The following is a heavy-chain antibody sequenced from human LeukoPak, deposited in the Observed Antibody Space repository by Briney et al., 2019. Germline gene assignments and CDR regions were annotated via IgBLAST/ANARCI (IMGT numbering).Heavy chain of an antibody. J-gene: IGHJ3*02. CDR1: GITFRIYA. CDR3: AKTGDYFDSTDYYRPDAFDI. CDR2: ISGSGSMT. V-gene: IGHV3-23*01. D-gene: IGHD3-22*01. Sequence: PGGSLRLSCAGSGITFRIYAMTWVRQAPGKGLEWVSAISGSGSMTYYADSVKGRFTISRDKSNNTLYLQMNSLRAEDTALCYCAKTGDYFDSTDYYRPDAFDIWGQGTMVTVSS.